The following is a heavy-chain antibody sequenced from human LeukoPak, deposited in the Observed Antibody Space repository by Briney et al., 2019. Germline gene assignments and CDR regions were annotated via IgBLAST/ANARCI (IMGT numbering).Heavy chain of an antibody. CDR2: ISGSGGSI. D-gene: IGHD1-26*01. V-gene: IGHV3-23*01. CDR1: RFTFSSYA. Sequence: GGSLRLSCAASRFTFSSYAMSWVRQAPGKGLDWVSTISGSGGSIDYADSVKGRFTISRDNSMNTLYLQMDTLRAEDTAVYYCAKARRATGSVSAAFENWGRGTLVTVSS. J-gene: IGHJ4*02. CDR3: AKARRATGSVSAAFEN.